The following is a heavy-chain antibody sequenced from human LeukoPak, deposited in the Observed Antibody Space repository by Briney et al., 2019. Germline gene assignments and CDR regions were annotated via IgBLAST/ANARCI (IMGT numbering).Heavy chain of an antibody. D-gene: IGHD3-22*01. CDR3: ARIFPVVVAATAFYDSSGYYD. CDR1: GYTFTSYY. V-gene: IGHV1-46*01. CDR2: INPSGGST. J-gene: IGHJ4*02. Sequence: ASVKVSCKASGYTFTSYYMHWVRQAPGQGLEWMGIINPSGGSTSYAQKFQGRVTMTRDTSISTAYMELSRLRSDDTAVYYCARIFPVVVAATAFYDSSGYYDWGQGTLVTVSS.